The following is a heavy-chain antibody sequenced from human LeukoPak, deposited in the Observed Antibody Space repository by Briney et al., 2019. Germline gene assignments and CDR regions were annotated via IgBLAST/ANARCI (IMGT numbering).Heavy chain of an antibody. CDR3: ARDDLRYFDWLLPYYYGMDV. CDR2: IIAYNGNT. CDR1: GYTFTSYG. Sequence: GESLKIPSQASGYTFTSYGSSWVRHAPAQGLEEMVWIIAYNGNTKYAQKLQSRVIMTTGESTSTAYMELRSLISDDTAVYYCARDDLRYFDWLLPYYYGMDVWGQGTTVTVSS. V-gene: IGHV1-18*01. J-gene: IGHJ6*02. D-gene: IGHD3-9*01.